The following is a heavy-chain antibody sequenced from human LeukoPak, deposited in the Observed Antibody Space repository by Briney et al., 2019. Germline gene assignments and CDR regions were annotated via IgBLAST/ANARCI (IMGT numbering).Heavy chain of an antibody. CDR2: IYYSGST. Sequence: PSETLSLTCTVSGGSISSSSYYWGWIRQPPGKGLEWIGSIYYSGSTYYNPSLKSRVTISVDTYNHLFPLELRSVTAADSAVDFCARLFGVVVVPAAIDWGQGTLVTVSS. J-gene: IGHJ4*02. V-gene: IGHV4-39*01. CDR1: GGSISSSSYY. CDR3: ARLFGVVVVPAAID. D-gene: IGHD2-2*01.